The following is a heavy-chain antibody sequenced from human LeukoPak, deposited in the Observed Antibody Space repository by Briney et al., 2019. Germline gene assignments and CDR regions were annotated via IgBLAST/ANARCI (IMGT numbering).Heavy chain of an antibody. Sequence: GGSLRLSCAASGFTFNSYSMNWVRQAPGKGLEWVSSISSSSSYIYYADSVKGRFTISRDNAKNSLYLQMNSLRAEDTAVYYCAGGDYTGCFDYWGQGTLVTVSS. CDR3: AGGDYTGCFDY. D-gene: IGHD4-11*01. CDR1: GFTFNSYS. V-gene: IGHV3-21*01. J-gene: IGHJ4*02. CDR2: ISSSSSYI.